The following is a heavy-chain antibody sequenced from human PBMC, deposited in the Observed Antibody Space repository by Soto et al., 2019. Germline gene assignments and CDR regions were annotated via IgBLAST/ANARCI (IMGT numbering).Heavy chain of an antibody. V-gene: IGHV4-31*03. CDR3: VRDRRAPQVQDYAFGSGSPPVYGMDV. CDR2: IHYSGST. J-gene: IGHJ6*02. CDR1: GGSISSDDYY. Sequence: SETLSLTCTVAGGSISSDDYYWSWIRQHPGKGLEWIGYIHYSGSTYYNPSLKSRVTISLDTSKSQFSLKLTSVTAADTAVYYCVRDRRAPQVQDYAFGSGSPPVYGMDVWGQGTTVTVSS. D-gene: IGHD3-3*01.